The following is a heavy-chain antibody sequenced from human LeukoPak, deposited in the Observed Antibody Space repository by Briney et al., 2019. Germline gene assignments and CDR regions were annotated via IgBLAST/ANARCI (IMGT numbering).Heavy chain of an antibody. CDR3: ARHQAYSSRGPLDV. V-gene: IGHV4-34*01. Sequence: SETLSLTCAVYGGSFSGYYWSWVRQPPGKGLEWIGEINHSGSTNYNPSLKSRVTISVDTSKNQFSLKLSSVTAADTAMYYCARHQAYSSRGPLDVWGKGTTVTVSS. J-gene: IGHJ6*04. CDR1: GGSFSGYY. D-gene: IGHD6-13*01. CDR2: INHSGST.